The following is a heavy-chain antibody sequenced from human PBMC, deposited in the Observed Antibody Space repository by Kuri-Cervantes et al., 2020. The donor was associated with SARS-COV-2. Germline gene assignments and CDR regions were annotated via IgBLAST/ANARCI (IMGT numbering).Heavy chain of an antibody. D-gene: IGHD6-13*01. CDR1: GFTFSSYS. V-gene: IGHV3-21*01. Sequence: GGSLRLSCAASGFTFSSYSMNWVRQAPGKGLEWVSSISSSSSYIYYADSVKGRFTISRDNAKNSLYLQVNSLRAEDTAVYYCASGYSSRLDAFDIWGQGTMVTVSS. CDR3: ASGYSSRLDAFDI. CDR2: ISSSSSYI. J-gene: IGHJ3*02.